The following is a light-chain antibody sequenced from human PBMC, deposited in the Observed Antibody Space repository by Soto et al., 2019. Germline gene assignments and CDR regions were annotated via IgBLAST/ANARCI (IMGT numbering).Light chain of an antibody. V-gene: IGKV1-5*03. J-gene: IGKJ1*01. CDR3: QQLNSYPPWT. CDR2: KAS. CDR1: QTISSW. Sequence: DIQMTQSPSTLSGSVGDRVTITCQXSQTISSWLAWYQQKPGKAPKLLIYKASTLKSGVPSRFSGSGSGTDFTLTISSLQPEDFATYYCQQLNSYPPWTFGQGTKVDIK.